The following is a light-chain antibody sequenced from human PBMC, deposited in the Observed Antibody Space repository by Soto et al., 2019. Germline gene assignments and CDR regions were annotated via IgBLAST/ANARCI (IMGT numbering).Light chain of an antibody. CDR2: YDH. CDR3: AAWDDSLNGVV. J-gene: IGLJ2*01. CDR1: SSNIGNNV. V-gene: IGLV1-36*01. Sequence: QSVLTQPPSVSEAPRQRVTISCSGNSSNIGNNVVNWYQQFPGKAPKLLICYDHLRPSGVSDRFSGSKSGSSASLAINGLQSEDEADYYCAAWDDSLNGVVLGGGTKLTVL.